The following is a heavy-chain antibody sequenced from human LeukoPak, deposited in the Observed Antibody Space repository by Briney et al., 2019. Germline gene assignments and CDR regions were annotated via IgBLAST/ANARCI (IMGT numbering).Heavy chain of an antibody. CDR3: ARDEYGEYEPN. D-gene: IGHD4-17*01. CDR1: GYTFTSYG. V-gene: IGHV7-4-1*02. CDR2: INTNTGHP. Sequence: ASVKVSCKASGYTFTSYGMNWVRQAPVQGLEWMGRINTNTGHPTYAQGFTGRFVFSLDTSVSTAYLQISSLKAEDTAVYYCARDEYGEYEPNWGQGTLVTVSS. J-gene: IGHJ4*02.